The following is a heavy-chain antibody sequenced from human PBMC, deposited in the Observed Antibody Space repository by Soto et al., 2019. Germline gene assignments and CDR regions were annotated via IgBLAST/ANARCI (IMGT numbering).Heavy chain of an antibody. D-gene: IGHD5-12*01. CDR2: IIPIFGTA. Sequence: QVQLVQSGAEVKKPGSSVKVSCKASGGTFSSYAISWVRQAPGQGLEWMGGIIPIFGTANYAQKFQGRVTITAEESTSTAYMGVSSLRSEDQAVYYCARDKRLGDCYNYFTGGYYFDYWGQGTLVTVSS. CDR3: ARDKRLGDCYNYFTGGYYFDY. V-gene: IGHV1-69*12. J-gene: IGHJ4*02. CDR1: GGTFSSYA.